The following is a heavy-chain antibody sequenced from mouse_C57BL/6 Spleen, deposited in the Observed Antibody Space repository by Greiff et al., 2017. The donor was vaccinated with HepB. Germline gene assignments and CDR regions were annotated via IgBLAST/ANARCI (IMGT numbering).Heavy chain of an antibody. J-gene: IGHJ1*03. D-gene: IGHD2-3*01. CDR3: ARVMRSYWYFDV. CDR2: ISYDGSN. V-gene: IGHV3-6*01. CDR1: GYSITSGYY. Sequence: DVQLVESGPGLVKPSQSLSLTCSVTGYSITSGYYWNWIRQFPGNKLEWMGYISYDGSNNYNPSLKNRISITRDTSKNQFFLKLNSVTTEDTATYYCARVMRSYWYFDVWGTGTTVTVSS.